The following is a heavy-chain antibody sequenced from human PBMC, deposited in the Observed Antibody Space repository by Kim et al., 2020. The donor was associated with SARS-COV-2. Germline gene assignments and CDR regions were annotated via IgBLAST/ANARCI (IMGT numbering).Heavy chain of an antibody. J-gene: IGHJ4*02. D-gene: IGHD6-19*01. V-gene: IGHV3-21*01. CDR3: ARAGGPPDRIAVAGYDY. CDR2: ISSSSSYI. Sequence: GGSLRLSCAASGFTFSSYSMNWVRQAPGKGLEWVSSISSSSSYIYYADSVKGRFTISRDNAKNSLYLQMNSLRAEDTAVYYCARAGGPPDRIAVAGYDYWGQGTLVTVSS. CDR1: GFTFSSYS.